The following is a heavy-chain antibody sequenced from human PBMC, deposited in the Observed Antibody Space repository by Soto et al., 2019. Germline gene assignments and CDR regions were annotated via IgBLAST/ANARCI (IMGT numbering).Heavy chain of an antibody. CDR3: ARVKDSSGYSHGAFDI. J-gene: IGHJ3*02. Sequence: EVQLVESGGGLVQPGGSLRLSCAASGFTFSSYSMNWVRQAPGKGLEWVSYISSSSSTIYYADSVKGRFTISRDNAKNSLYLQMNSLGDEDTAVYYCARVKDSSGYSHGAFDIWGQGTMVTVSS. D-gene: IGHD3-22*01. CDR1: GFTFSSYS. CDR2: ISSSSSTI. V-gene: IGHV3-48*02.